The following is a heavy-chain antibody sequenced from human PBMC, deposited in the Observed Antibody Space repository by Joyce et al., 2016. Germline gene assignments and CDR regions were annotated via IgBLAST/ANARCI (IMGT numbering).Heavy chain of an antibody. CDR3: AKGMYFYGSGGYYQDPFNI. J-gene: IGHJ3*02. CDR1: GYKFTIYW. CDR2: VTPGEADT. V-gene: IGHV5-51*01. Sequence: EVQLVPSGAEVKKPGESLKISCQGSGYKFTIYWIGWVRQMPGKGLEWRGVVTPGEADTKYSPSFQGKVIISADKSVSTAYLQWSSLKASDTAIYYCAKGMYFYGSGGYYQDPFNIWGQGTMVTVSS. D-gene: IGHD3-22*01.